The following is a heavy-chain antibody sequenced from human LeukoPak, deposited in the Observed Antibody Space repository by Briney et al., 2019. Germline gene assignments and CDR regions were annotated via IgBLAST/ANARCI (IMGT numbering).Heavy chain of an antibody. CDR1: GGSISSTNW. V-gene: IGHV4-4*02. Sequence: SGTLSLTCGVSGGSISSTNWWTWVRQPPGEGLEWIGEVHLSGRTNYNPSLESRVTMSVDMSENHISLKLTSVTAADTAVYYCAREGGPYRPLDYSGQRTLVTVSS. CDR2: VHLSGRT. CDR3: AREGGPYRPLDY. J-gene: IGHJ4*02.